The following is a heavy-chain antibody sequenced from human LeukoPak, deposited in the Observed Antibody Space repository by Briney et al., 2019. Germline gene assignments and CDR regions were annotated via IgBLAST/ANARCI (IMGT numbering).Heavy chain of an antibody. V-gene: IGHV4-59*01. Sequence: SETLSLTCTVSGGSTSSYYWSWIRQPPGKGLEWIGYIYYSGSTNYNPSLKSRVTISVDTSKNQFSLKLSSVTAADTAVYYCAREDTYYYYMDVWGKGTTVTVSS. J-gene: IGHJ6*03. D-gene: IGHD5-18*01. CDR3: AREDTYYYYMDV. CDR2: IYYSGST. CDR1: GGSTSSYY.